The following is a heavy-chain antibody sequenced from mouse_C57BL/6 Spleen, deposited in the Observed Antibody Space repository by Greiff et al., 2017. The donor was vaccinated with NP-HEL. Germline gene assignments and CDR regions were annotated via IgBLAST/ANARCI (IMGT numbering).Heavy chain of an antibody. Sequence: EVHLVESEGGLVQPGSSMKLSCTASGFTFSDYYMAWVRQVPEKGLEWVANINYDGSSTYYLDSLKSRFIISRDNAKNILYLQMSSLKSEDTATYYCARGEGYGSSWYFDVWGTGTTVTVSS. CDR2: INYDGSST. CDR3: ARGEGYGSSWYFDV. J-gene: IGHJ1*03. D-gene: IGHD1-1*01. V-gene: IGHV5-16*01. CDR1: GFTFSDYY.